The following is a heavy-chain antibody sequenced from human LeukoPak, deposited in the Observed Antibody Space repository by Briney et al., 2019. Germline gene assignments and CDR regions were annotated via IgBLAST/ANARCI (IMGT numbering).Heavy chain of an antibody. J-gene: IGHJ5*02. Sequence: GGSLRLSCAASGFTFSSYAMSWVRQAPGKGLEWVSAISSSGGSTYYADSVKGRFTISRDNAKNSLYLQMNSLRAEDTAVYYCAREVPDDFWSGPNWFDPWGQGTLVTVSS. V-gene: IGHV3-23*01. CDR3: AREVPDDFWSGPNWFDP. D-gene: IGHD3-3*01. CDR2: ISSSGGST. CDR1: GFTFSSYA.